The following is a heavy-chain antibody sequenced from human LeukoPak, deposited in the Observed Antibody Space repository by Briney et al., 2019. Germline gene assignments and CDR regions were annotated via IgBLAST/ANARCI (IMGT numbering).Heavy chain of an antibody. V-gene: IGHV1-69*05. D-gene: IGHD1-14*01. CDR2: IIPSFGTT. J-gene: IGHJ2*01. CDR1: GGTFSSFA. CDR3: ARGFCTGSTCYHYWYFDL. Sequence: ASVTVSCTASGGTFSSFAINWLRQAPGQGLEWVGGIIPSFGTTNHAQRFRERVTISTDDSTGTAYMEMRSLTSEDTATYYCARGFCTGSTCYHYWYFDLWGRGTLVTVSA.